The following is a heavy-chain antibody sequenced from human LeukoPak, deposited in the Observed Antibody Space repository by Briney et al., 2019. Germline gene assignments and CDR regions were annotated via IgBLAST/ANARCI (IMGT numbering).Heavy chain of an antibody. CDR1: GGSITSTNW. D-gene: IGHD1-26*01. V-gene: IGHV4-4*02. CDR3: TRESAPYCPFGY. Sequence: SETLSLSCGVSGGSITSTNWWSWVRQPPGQGLEWIGEISLTGRTNYNPSLIGRVIMSLDESRNQLSLTLTSVTAADTAMYYCTRESAPYCPFGYWCQGNRVVVPS. CDR2: ISLTGRT. J-gene: IGHJ4*02.